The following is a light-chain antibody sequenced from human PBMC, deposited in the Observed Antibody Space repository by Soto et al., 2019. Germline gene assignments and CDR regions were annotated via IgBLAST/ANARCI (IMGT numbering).Light chain of an antibody. V-gene: IGLV2-23*02. CDR3: CSYAGSSTFQV. CDR1: SSDVGSYNL. J-gene: IGLJ3*02. Sequence: QSALTQPASVSGSPGQSITISCTGTSSDVGSYNLVSWYQQHPGKAPKLMIYEVSKRPSGVSNRISGSKSGNTASLTISGLQAEDEADYYCCSYAGSSTFQVFGGGTQLTVL. CDR2: EVS.